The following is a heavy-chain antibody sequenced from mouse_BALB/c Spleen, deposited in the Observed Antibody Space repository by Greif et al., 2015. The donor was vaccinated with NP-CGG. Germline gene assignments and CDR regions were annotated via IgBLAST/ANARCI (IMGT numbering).Heavy chain of an antibody. CDR3: ARRRDGYDERFAY. CDR1: GYTFTSYW. V-gene: IGHV1-7*01. CDR2: INPSTGYT. J-gene: IGHJ3*01. Sequence: QVQLQQSGAELAKPGASVKMSCKASGYTFTSYWMHWVKQRPGQGLEWIGYINPSTGYTEYNQKFKDKATLTADKSSSTAYMQLSSLTSEDSAVYYCARRRDGYDERFAYWGQGTLVTVSA. D-gene: IGHD2-2*01.